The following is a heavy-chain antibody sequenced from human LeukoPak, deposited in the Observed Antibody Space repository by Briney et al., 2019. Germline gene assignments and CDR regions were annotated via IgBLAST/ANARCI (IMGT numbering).Heavy chain of an antibody. J-gene: IGHJ4*02. CDR1: GFTFSTYG. CDR3: ARDLGVGAYLLSDYISSGLDS. D-gene: IGHD6-6*01. V-gene: IGHV3-30*03. CDR2: ISYDGSNE. Sequence: PGGSLRLSCAASGFTFSTYGMHWVRQAPGKGLEWVAVISYDGSNEYFVDSVKGRFTISRDNSRNILFLQMNSLRPEDMAVYYCARDLGVGAYLLSDYISSGLDSWGQGTLVTASS.